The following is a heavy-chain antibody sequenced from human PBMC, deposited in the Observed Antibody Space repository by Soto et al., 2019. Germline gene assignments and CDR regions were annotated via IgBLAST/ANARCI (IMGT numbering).Heavy chain of an antibody. CDR1: GGTMSSGGDY. D-gene: IGHD2-15*01. CDR3: ARDLGSCSGGSCYLSYFDY. CDR2: IYYSGST. J-gene: IGHJ4*02. Sequence: SETMSLTCSVSGGTMSSGGDYWSWIRKQPGKGLEWIGYIYYSGSTYYNPSLKSRVTISVDTSKNQFSLKLSSVTAADTAVYYCARDLGSCSGGSCYLSYFDYWGQGSLVTVS. V-gene: IGHV4-31*03.